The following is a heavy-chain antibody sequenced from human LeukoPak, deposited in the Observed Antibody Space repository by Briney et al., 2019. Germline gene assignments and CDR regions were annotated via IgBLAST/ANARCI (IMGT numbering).Heavy chain of an antibody. Sequence: PSQTLSLTWTVSGGSISSGDYDWSWIRQPPGKGLEWIGYIYYSGSTYYNPSLKSRVTISVDTSKNQFSLKLSSVTAADTAVYYCARGAPPAAAVDYWGQGTLVTVSS. CDR3: ARGAPPAAAVDY. CDR1: GGSISSGDYD. V-gene: IGHV4-30-4*01. CDR2: IYYSGST. D-gene: IGHD6-13*01. J-gene: IGHJ4*02.